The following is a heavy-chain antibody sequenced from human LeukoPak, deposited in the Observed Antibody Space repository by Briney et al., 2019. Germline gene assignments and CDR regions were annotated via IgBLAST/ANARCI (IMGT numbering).Heavy chain of an antibody. CDR3: ASTAKGTTGNYYYYYGMDV. J-gene: IGHJ6*02. CDR1: GFMFSSYS. V-gene: IGHV3-53*01. D-gene: IGHD1-1*01. CDR2: IYSGGST. Sequence: GGSLRLSCAASGFMFSSYSMNWVRQAPGKGLEWVSVIYSGGSTYYADSVKGRFTISRDNSKNTLYLQVNSLRAEDTAVYYCASTAKGTTGNYYYYYGMDVWGQGTTVTVSS.